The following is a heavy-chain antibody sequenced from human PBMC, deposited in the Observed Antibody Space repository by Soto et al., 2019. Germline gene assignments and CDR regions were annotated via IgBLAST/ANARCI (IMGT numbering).Heavy chain of an antibody. CDR1: GGTFSSYA. D-gene: IGHD5-12*01. CDR2: IIPIFGTA. J-gene: IGHJ6*02. V-gene: IGHV1-69*13. Sequence: SVKVSCKASGGTFSSYAISGVRQAPGQGLEWVGGIIPIFGTANYAQKFQGRVTITADESTSTAYMELSSLRSEDTAVYYCARDLAPLSATRNYYYGMDVWGQGTTVTVSS. CDR3: ARDLAPLSATRNYYYGMDV.